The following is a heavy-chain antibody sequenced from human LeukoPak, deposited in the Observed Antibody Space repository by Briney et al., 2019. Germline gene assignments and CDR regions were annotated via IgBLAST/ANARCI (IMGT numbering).Heavy chain of an antibody. D-gene: IGHD3-3*01. CDR3: ARALSYYDFWSGYYSDYFDY. J-gene: IGHJ4*02. CDR1: GYTFISYY. CDR2: INPNSGGT. V-gene: IGHV1-2*02. Sequence: ASVKVSCNASGYTFISYYMHWVRQAPGQGLEWMGWINPNSGGTNYAQKFQGRVTMTRDTSISTAYMELSRLRSDDTAVYYCARALSYYDFWSGYYSDYFDYWGQGTLVTVSS.